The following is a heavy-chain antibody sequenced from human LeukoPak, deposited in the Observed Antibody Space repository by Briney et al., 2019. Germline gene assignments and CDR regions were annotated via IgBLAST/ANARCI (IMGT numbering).Heavy chain of an antibody. CDR1: GGTFSSYA. V-gene: IGHV1-69*05. CDR3: ARDNSGWYYFDY. CDR2: IIPIFGTA. Sequence: SVKVSCKASGGTFSSYAISWVRQAPGQGLEWMGRIIPIFGTANYAQKFQGRVTNTTDESTSTAYMELSSLRSEDTAVYYCARDNSGWYYFDYWGQGTLVTVSS. D-gene: IGHD6-19*01. J-gene: IGHJ4*02.